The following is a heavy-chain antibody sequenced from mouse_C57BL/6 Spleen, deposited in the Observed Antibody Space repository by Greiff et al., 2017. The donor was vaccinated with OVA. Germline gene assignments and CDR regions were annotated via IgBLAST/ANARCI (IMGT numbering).Heavy chain of an antibody. V-gene: IGHV1-4*01. D-gene: IGHD1-1*01. Sequence: VQLQQSGAELARPGASVTMSCKASGYTFTSYTMHWVKQRPGQGLEWIGYINPSSGYTKYNQKFKDKATLTADKSSSTAYMQLSSLTSEDSAVYYCASTDYGSEAMDYWGQGTSVTVSS. CDR3: ASTDYGSEAMDY. CDR1: GYTFTSYT. CDR2: INPSSGYT. J-gene: IGHJ4*01.